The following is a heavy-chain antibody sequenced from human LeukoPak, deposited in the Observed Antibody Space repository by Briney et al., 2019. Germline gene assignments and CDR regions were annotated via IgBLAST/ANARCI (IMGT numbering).Heavy chain of an antibody. J-gene: IGHJ4*02. CDR1: GFTFSNYA. CDR2: TSYDGSNE. Sequence: PGGSLRLSCAASGFTFSNYAMLWAHQAPGKWLEWVAVTSYDGSNEYYADSVKGRFTISRVNSKNTLYLQMSSLRTEDSALYYCARGGPPDYWGQGTLVTVSS. V-gene: IGHV3-30*04. CDR3: ARGGPPDY. D-gene: IGHD3-16*01.